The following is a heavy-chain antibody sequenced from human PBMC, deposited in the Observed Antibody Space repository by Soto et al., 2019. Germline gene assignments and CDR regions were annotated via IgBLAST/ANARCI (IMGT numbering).Heavy chain of an antibody. CDR2: IIPIFGTA. D-gene: IGHD6-13*01. Sequence: QVQLVQSGAEVKKPGSLVKVSCKASGGTFSSYAISWVRQAPGQGLEWMGGIIPIFGTANYAQKFQGRVTITADESTSTAYMELSSLRSEDTAVYYCARAGIAAAGGYYYYGMDVWGQGTTVTVSS. CDR3: ARAGIAAAGGYYYYGMDV. CDR1: GGTFSSYA. J-gene: IGHJ6*02. V-gene: IGHV1-69*01.